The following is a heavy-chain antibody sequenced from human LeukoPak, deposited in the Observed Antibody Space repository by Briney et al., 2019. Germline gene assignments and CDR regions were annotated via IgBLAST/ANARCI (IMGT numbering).Heavy chain of an antibody. J-gene: IGHJ1*01. D-gene: IGHD3-22*01. Sequence: ASVNVSCKASGYTFTSYYIHWVRQAPGQGLECMGLINPSSGSISYAQKFQGRVTMTRDTSTGTVYMELSSLRSEDTAVYYCASYSDSSGYYGYFHHWGQGTLVTVSS. CDR1: GYTFTSYY. CDR3: ASYSDSSGYYGYFHH. V-gene: IGHV1-46*01. CDR2: INPSSGSI.